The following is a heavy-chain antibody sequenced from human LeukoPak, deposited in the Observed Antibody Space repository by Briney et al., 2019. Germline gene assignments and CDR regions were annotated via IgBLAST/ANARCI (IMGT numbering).Heavy chain of an antibody. CDR3: ASGTGYKNSWYYFDN. Sequence: PSETLSLTCTVSGGSISSSSYYWGWIRQPPGKGLEWIGSIYYSGSTYYNPSLKSRVTISVDTSKNQFSLKLSSVTAADTAVYYCASGTGYKNSWYYFDNWGQGTLVTVSS. V-gene: IGHV4-39*07. CDR2: IYYSGST. J-gene: IGHJ4*02. CDR1: GGSISSSSYY. D-gene: IGHD1-14*01.